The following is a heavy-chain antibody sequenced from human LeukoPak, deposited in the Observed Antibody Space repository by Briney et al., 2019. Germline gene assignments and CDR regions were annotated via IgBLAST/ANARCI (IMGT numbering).Heavy chain of an antibody. CDR1: GGTFSSYA. V-gene: IGHV1-69*04. Sequence: ASVKVSCKASGGTFSSYAISWVRQAPGQGLEWMGRIIPILGIANYAQKFQGRVTITADKSTGTAYMELSSLRSEDTAVYYCARVAVVVVAATFSGWFDPWGQGTLVTVSS. CDR3: ARVAVVVVAATFSGWFDP. D-gene: IGHD2-15*01. CDR2: IIPILGIA. J-gene: IGHJ5*02.